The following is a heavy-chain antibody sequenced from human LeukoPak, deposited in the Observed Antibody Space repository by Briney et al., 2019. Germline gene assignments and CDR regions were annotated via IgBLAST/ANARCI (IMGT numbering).Heavy chain of an antibody. V-gene: IGHV1-18*01. CDR2: ISAYNGNT. Sequence: ASVKVSCKASGYTFTSYGISWVRQAPGQGLEWMGWISAYNGNTNYAQKLQGRVTMTTDTSTSTAYMELRSLRSDDTAVYYCARFRAYYYDSNGYYYPTPFDYWGQGTLVTVSS. J-gene: IGHJ4*02. D-gene: IGHD3-22*01. CDR3: ARFRAYYYDSNGYYYPTPFDY. CDR1: GYTFTSYG.